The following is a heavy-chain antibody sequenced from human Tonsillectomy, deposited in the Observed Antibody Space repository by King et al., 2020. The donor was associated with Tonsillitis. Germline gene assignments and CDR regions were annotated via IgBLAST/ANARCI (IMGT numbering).Heavy chain of an antibody. J-gene: IGHJ4*02. V-gene: IGHV3-23*04. Sequence: VQLVESGGGLVQPGGSLRLSCAASGFTFSSYAMSWVRQAPGKGLEWVSAISGSGGCRYLADSLKGRFNISRAKSKNTLYLQMNSLRAEDTAVYYCAKDLTGLADSSGYYFDYWGQGTLVTVSS. CDR3: AKDLTGLADSSGYYFDY. CDR2: ISGSGGCR. D-gene: IGHD3-22*01. CDR1: GFTFSSYA.